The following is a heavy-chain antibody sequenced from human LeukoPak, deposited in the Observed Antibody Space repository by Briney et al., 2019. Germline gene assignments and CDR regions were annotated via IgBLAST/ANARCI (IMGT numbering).Heavy chain of an antibody. CDR3: VRDHYYDSSGYTFRH. CDR1: GGSISNYY. D-gene: IGHD3-22*01. V-gene: IGHV4-59*01. CDR2: IYYSGST. J-gene: IGHJ1*01. Sequence: SETLSLTCTVSGGSISNYYWSWIRQPPGKGLEWIGYIYYSGSTSYNPSLKSRVTISVDTAKNQFSLKLRSVTVADTAVYYCVRDHYYDSSGYTFRHWGQGTLVSVSP.